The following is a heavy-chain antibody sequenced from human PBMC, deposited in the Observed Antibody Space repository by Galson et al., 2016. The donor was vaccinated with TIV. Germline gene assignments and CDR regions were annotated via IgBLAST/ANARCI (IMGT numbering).Heavy chain of an antibody. CDR2: IDPLGGGT. CDR1: GYTLSHYY. J-gene: IGHJ4*02. D-gene: IGHD2-15*01. CDR3: ATFSGARGPFDY. V-gene: IGHV1-46*01. Sequence: SVKVSCKASGYTLSHYYMHWVRQAPGQGLEWVGVIDPLGGGTTYAPQFPGRVTMTRDTSTSTVYMELTSLKSDDTAICYCATFSGARGPFDYWGQGTLVAVSS.